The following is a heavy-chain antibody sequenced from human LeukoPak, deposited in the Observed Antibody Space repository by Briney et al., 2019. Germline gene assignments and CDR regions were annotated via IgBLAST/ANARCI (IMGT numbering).Heavy chain of an antibody. Sequence: GGSLRLSCVPSGFTFRTHGMHWVRQAPGKGLEWVAFIRYNGVNKYYADSVKGRFTVSRDNSRDTLYLQMNSLRPEDTAVYYCASPDCGADCYSFDYWGQGILVTVSS. D-gene: IGHD2-21*01. CDR1: GFTFRTHG. CDR2: IRYNGVNK. V-gene: IGHV3-30*02. J-gene: IGHJ4*02. CDR3: ASPDCGADCYSFDY.